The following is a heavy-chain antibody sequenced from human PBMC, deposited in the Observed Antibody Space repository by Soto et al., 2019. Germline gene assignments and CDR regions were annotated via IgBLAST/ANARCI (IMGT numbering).Heavy chain of an antibody. D-gene: IGHD3-10*01. CDR3: ARDSDYYGSGSYANWFDP. V-gene: IGHV4-59*01. CDR2: ISYSGST. J-gene: IGHJ5*02. CDR1: GGSISSYY. Sequence: PSETLSLTCTVSGGSISSYYWSWIRQPPGKGLEWIGYISYSGSTNYNPSLKSRVTISVDTSKNQFSLKLSSVTAADTAVYYCARDSDYYGSGSYANWFDPWGQGTLVTVSS.